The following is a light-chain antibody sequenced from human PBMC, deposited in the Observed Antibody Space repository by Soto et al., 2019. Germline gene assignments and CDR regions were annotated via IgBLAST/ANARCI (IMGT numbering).Light chain of an antibody. CDR3: QQYSSYPWT. J-gene: IGKJ1*01. CDR2: KAS. CDR1: QYMSDW. V-gene: IGKV1-5*03. Sequence: DIQMTQSPSTLSASIGDRVTITCRASQYMSDWLAWYQQKPGKVPKLLISKASYVESGLPLRFSGSGSGREFTLTISSLQPDDFATYYCQQYSSYPWTFGQGTKVEVK.